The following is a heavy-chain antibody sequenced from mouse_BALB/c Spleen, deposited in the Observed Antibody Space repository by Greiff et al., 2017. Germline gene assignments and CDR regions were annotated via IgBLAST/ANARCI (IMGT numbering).Heavy chain of an antibody. D-gene: IGHD2-4*01. J-gene: IGHJ3*01. CDR2: INPDSSTI. CDR1: GFDFSRYW. Sequence: AAAGFDFSRYWMSWVRQAPGKGLEWIGEINPDSSTINYTPSLKDKFIISRDNAKNTLYLQMSKVRSEDTALYYCARPMITTWFAYWGQGTLVTVSA. CDR3: ARPMITTWFAY. V-gene: IGHV4-1*02.